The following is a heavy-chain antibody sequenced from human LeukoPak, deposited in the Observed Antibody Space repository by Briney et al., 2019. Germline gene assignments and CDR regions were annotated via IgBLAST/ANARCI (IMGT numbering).Heavy chain of an antibody. Sequence: ASVKVSCKVSGYTLTELSMHWVRQAPGKGLEWMGGFDPEDGETIYAQKFQGRVTMTEDTSTDTAYMELSSLRSEDTAVYYCATAPPLRSYQGHYMDVWGKGTTVTVSS. CDR1: GYTLTELS. D-gene: IGHD3-16*01. CDR3: ATAPPLRSYQGHYMDV. J-gene: IGHJ6*03. V-gene: IGHV1-24*01. CDR2: FDPEDGET.